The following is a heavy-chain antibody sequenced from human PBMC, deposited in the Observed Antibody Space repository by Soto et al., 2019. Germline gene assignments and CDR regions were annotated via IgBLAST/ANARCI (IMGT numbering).Heavy chain of an antibody. J-gene: IGHJ4*02. V-gene: IGHV1-18*01. CDR3: ARAPQNWGSYRPFDY. D-gene: IGHD3-16*02. CDR2: ISAYNGNT. CDR1: GYTFTSYG. Sequence: ASVKVSCKASGYTFTSYGISWVRQAPGQGLEWMGWISAYNGNTNYAQKLQGRVTMTTDTSTSTAYMELRSLRSDDTAVYYCARAPQNWGSYRPFDYWGQGTLVTVSS.